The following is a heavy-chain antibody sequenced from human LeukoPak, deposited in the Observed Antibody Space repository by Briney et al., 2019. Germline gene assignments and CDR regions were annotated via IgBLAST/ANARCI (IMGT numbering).Heavy chain of an antibody. CDR2: IKQDGSEQ. CDR3: ARASGYCSGGSCFPPDY. CDR1: GFTLSSHW. J-gene: IGHJ4*02. V-gene: IGHV3-7*05. Sequence: TGGSLRLSCAVSGFTLSSHWMSWVRQAPGKGLEWVANIKQDGSEQYYVDSVRGRFTVSRDNAKNSLYLQMNSLRAEDTAVYYCARASGYCSGGSCFPPDYWGQGTLVTVPS. D-gene: IGHD2-15*01.